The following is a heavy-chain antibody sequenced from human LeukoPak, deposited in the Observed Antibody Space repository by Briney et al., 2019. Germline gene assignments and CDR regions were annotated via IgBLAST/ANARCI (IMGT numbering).Heavy chain of an antibody. CDR1: GGSISSGGYY. D-gene: IGHD3-22*01. CDR2: IYYSGST. CDR3: ARGTYYYDSSGYYLVDY. Sequence: PSETLSLTCTVSGGSISSGGYYWSWIRQHPGKGLEWIGYIYYSGSTYYNPSLKSRVTISVDTSKNQFSLKLSSVTAADTAVYYCARGTYYYDSSGYYLVDYWGQGTLVTVSS. J-gene: IGHJ4*02. V-gene: IGHV4-31*03.